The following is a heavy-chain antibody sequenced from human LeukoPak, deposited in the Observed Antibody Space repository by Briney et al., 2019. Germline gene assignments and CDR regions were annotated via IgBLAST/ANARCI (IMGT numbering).Heavy chain of an antibody. V-gene: IGHV4-59*01. CDR1: GGSISSYY. CDR2: IYYSGST. J-gene: IGHJ5*02. Sequence: SETLSLTCTVSGGSISSYYWSWIRQPPGKGLEWIGYIYYSGSTNYTPSLKSRVTISVDTSKNQFSLKLSSVTAADTAVYYCAGVYCSSTSCRNWFDPWGQGTLVTVSS. D-gene: IGHD2-2*01. CDR3: AGVYCSSTSCRNWFDP.